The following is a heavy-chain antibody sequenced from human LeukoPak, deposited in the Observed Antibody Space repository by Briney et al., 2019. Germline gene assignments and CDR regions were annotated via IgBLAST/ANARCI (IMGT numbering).Heavy chain of an antibody. CDR1: GFIFSDYA. V-gene: IGHV3-30*04. CDR3: ACGYSYVEMY. CDR2: ISYDGANK. J-gene: IGHJ4*02. Sequence: GRSLRLSCAASGFIFSDYAIHWVRQAPGKGLEWVAVISYDGANKYYADSVKGRFTISRDNSKNTLYLQMNSLRAEDTAVYYCACGYSYVEMYWGQGTLVTVSS. D-gene: IGHD5-18*01.